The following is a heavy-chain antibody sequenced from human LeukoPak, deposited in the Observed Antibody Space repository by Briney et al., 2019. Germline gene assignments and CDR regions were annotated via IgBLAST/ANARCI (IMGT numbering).Heavy chain of an antibody. V-gene: IGHV3-53*01. D-gene: IGHD3-22*01. J-gene: IGHJ4*02. CDR3: ARAKISSGYYYYFDY. CDR1: GFTFSSNY. Sequence: GGSLRLSCAASGFTFSSNYMSWVRQAPGKGLEWVSVIYSGGSTYYSDSVKGRFTISRDNSNNTLYLQMNSLRAEDTAVYYCARAKISSGYYYYFDYWGQGTLVSVSS. CDR2: IYSGGST.